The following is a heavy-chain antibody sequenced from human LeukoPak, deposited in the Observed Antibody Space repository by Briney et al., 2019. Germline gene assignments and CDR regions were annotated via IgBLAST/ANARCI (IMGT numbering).Heavy chain of an antibody. CDR1: GFTLSNYL. D-gene: IGHD3/OR15-3a*01. CDR3: ARVRSDWMRLIEY. J-gene: IGHJ4*02. Sequence: GGSLRLSCAASGFTLSNYLLHWVRQAPGKGLEWVSVISYDGNRYYADSVNGRFTISRDNSKNTLYLQMNNVRPEDTAVYYCARVRSDWMRLIEYWGQGTLVLVSS. CDR2: ISYDGNR. V-gene: IGHV3-30*03.